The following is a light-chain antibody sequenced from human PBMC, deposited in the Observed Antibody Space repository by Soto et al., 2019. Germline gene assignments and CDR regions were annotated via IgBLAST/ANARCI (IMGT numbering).Light chain of an antibody. CDR1: SSNIGTGYD. CDR3: QSSDGRLTAFV. CDR2: GNN. Sequence: QSVLTQPPSVSGAPGQRVTISCTGGSSNIGTGYDVHWYQQLPGGAPRLLIYGNNNRPSGVPDRITGSKYGTSASLAITGLQAEDEAVYFCQSSDGRLTAFVFGSGTKVTVL. V-gene: IGLV1-40*01. J-gene: IGLJ1*01.